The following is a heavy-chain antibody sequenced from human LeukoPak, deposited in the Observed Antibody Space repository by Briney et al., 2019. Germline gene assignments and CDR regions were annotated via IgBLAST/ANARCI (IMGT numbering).Heavy chain of an antibody. CDR3: ARGPTDSSGYYQAPDFDY. CDR1: GGSISSGGYS. J-gene: IGHJ4*02. D-gene: IGHD3-22*01. Sequence: SQTLSLTCAVSGGSISSGGYSWSWLRQPPGKGLEWIGYIYHSGSTYHNPSLKSRVTISVDRSKNQFSLKLSSVTAADTAVYYCARGPTDSSGYYQAPDFDYWGQGTLVTVSS. CDR2: IYHSGST. V-gene: IGHV4-30-2*01.